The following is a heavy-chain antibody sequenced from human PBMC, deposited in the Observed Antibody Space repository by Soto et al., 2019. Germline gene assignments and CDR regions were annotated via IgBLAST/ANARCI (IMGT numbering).Heavy chain of an antibody. D-gene: IGHD2-15*01. V-gene: IGHV5-51*01. CDR3: ASPIRYCSGGNCYGYGMDV. CDR2: IYPGDSDT. CDR1: GYIFTTHW. Sequence: RGESLKISCNGSGYIFTTHWIGWVRQMPGKGLEWMGIIYPGDSDTRYSPSFQGQVTISADKSISTAHLQWSSLRASDTAIYYCASPIRYCSGGNCYGYGMDVWGQGTTVTVSS. J-gene: IGHJ6*02.